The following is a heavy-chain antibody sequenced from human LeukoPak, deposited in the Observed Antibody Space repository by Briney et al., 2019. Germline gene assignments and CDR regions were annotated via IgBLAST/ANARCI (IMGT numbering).Heavy chain of an antibody. CDR2: MSTSGSI. Sequence: GGSLRLSCAASGFTLSIYTMNWVRQAPGKGLEWVSYMSTSGSISYADSVKGRFTISRDNAKNSLYLQMNNLRDEDTAVYYCARMIDYNYGYAFDYWGQGTLVTVSS. V-gene: IGHV3-48*02. D-gene: IGHD5-18*01. J-gene: IGHJ4*02. CDR1: GFTLSIYT. CDR3: ARMIDYNYGYAFDY.